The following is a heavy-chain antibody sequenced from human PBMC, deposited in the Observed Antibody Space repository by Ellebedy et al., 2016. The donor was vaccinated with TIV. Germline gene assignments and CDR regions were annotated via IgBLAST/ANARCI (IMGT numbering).Heavy chain of an antibody. CDR3: AIRYSSGWSLDY. J-gene: IGHJ4*02. CDR1: RYTFTSYY. CDR2: INPSGGRT. Sequence: ASVKVSXKAPRYTFTSYYMHWVRQAPGQGLEWMGIINPSGGRTSYAQKFQGRVTMTRDTSTSTVYMELSSLRSEDTAVYYCAIRYSSGWSLDYWGQGTLVTVSS. D-gene: IGHD6-19*01. V-gene: IGHV1-46*01.